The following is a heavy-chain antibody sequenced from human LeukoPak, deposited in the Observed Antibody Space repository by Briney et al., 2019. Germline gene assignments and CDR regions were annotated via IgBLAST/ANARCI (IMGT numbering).Heavy chain of an antibody. V-gene: IGHV1-8*01. CDR2: MNPNSGNT. Sequence: VSVKVSCKASGYTFTSYDINWVRQATGQGLEWMGWMNPNSGNTGYAQKFQGRVTMTRNTSISTAYMELSSLRSEDTPVYYCAGGPPPLSYSYYYGMDVWGQGTTVTVSS. CDR1: GYTFTSYD. CDR3: AGGPPPLSYSYYYGMDV. J-gene: IGHJ6*02.